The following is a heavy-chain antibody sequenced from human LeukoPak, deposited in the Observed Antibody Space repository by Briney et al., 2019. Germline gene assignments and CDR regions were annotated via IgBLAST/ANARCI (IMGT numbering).Heavy chain of an antibody. D-gene: IGHD6-19*01. CDR1: GSTFSSYA. CDR3: AKSRSGWYSDWFDP. CDR2: ISGSGGST. V-gene: IGHV3-23*01. J-gene: IGHJ5*02. Sequence: GGSLRLSCAASGSTFSSYAMSWVRQAPGKGLEWVSAISGSGGSTYYADSVKGRFTIPRDNSKNTLYLQMNSLRAEDTAVYYCAKSRSGWYSDWFDPWGQGTLVTVSS.